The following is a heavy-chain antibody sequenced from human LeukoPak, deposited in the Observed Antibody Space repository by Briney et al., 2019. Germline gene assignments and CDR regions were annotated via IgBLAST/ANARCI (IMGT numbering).Heavy chain of an antibody. CDR3: ARLSYYYDSSGSPNWFDP. D-gene: IGHD3-22*01. J-gene: IGHJ5*02. CDR1: GYSFSTYW. V-gene: IGHV5-51*01. Sequence: GESLKISCKGSGYSFSTYWIGWVRQMPGKGLEWMGIIYGGDSETKYSPSFQGQVTISADKSISTAYLQWSSLKASDTAMYYCARLSYYYDSSGSPNWFDPWGQGTLVTVSS. CDR2: IYGGDSET.